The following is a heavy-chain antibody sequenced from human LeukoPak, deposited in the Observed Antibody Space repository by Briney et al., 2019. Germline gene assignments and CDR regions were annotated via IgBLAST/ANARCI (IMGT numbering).Heavy chain of an antibody. Sequence: PSETLSLTCSVSGDSLNRGSYYWNWIWQPAGKGLEWLGRISASGNTNYNPSLKSRVTISVDASKNQFSLRLTSVTAADTAVYFCARGVTVFGGAPKGALDIWGRGTMVTVSS. D-gene: IGHD3-3*01. CDR3: ARGVTVFGGAPKGALDI. J-gene: IGHJ3*02. CDR2: ISASGNT. V-gene: IGHV4-61*02. CDR1: GDSLNRGSYY.